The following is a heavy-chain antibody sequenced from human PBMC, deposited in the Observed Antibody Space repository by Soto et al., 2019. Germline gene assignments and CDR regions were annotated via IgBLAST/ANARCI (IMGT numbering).Heavy chain of an antibody. J-gene: IGHJ4*02. CDR1: GFTFSSYG. Sequence: GGSLRLSCAASGFTFSSYGMHWVRQAPGKGLEWVAVIWYDGSNKYYADSVKGRFTISRDNSKNTLYLQMNSLRAEDTAVYYCARDSIAAAGFDLWGQGTQVTVSS. D-gene: IGHD6-13*01. CDR3: ARDSIAAAGFDL. V-gene: IGHV3-33*01. CDR2: IWYDGSNK.